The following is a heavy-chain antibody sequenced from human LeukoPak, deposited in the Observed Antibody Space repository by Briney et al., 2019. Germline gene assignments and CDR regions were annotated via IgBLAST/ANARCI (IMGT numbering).Heavy chain of an antibody. CDR2: IKQDGSEK. V-gene: IGHV3-7*01. CDR3: ARDSSPQQQLVTASSLDY. Sequence: PGGSLRLSCAASGFTFSSYWMSWVRQAPGKGLKWVANIKQDGSEKYYVDSVKGRFTISRDNAKNSLYLQMSSLRAEDTAVYYCARDSSPQQQLVTASSLDYWGQGTLVTVSS. CDR1: GFTFSSYW. D-gene: IGHD6-13*01. J-gene: IGHJ4*02.